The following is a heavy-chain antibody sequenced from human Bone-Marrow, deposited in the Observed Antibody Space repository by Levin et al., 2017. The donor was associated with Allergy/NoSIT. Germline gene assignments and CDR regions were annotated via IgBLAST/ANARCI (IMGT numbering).Heavy chain of an antibody. Sequence: SLKISCAASGFTFDDYAMHWVRQAPGKGLEWVSGISWNSGRIGYADSVKGRFTISRDNAKNSLYLQMNSLRAEDTALYYCAKDLYGDYADLGLVDIWGQGTMVTVSS. CDR2: ISWNSGRI. CDR3: AKDLYGDYADLGLVDI. CDR1: GFTFDDYA. V-gene: IGHV3-9*01. J-gene: IGHJ3*02. D-gene: IGHD4-17*01.